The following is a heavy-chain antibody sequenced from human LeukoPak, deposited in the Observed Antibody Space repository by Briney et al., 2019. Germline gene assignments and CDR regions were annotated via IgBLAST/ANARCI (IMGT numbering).Heavy chain of an antibody. CDR3: ARVRVAVAGTNYFDY. CDR1: GFTVSSNY. J-gene: IGHJ4*02. D-gene: IGHD6-19*01. V-gene: IGHV3-53*05. Sequence: GGSLRLSCAASGFTVSSNYMSWVRQAPGKGLEWVSVIYSGGSTYYADSVKGRFTISRDSSKNTLYLQMNSLRPEDTAVFYCARVRVAVAGTNYFDYWGQGALVTVSS. CDR2: IYSGGST.